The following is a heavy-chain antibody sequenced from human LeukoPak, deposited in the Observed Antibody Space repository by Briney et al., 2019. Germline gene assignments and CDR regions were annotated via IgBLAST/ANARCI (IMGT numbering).Heavy chain of an antibody. CDR1: GFTFSSSA. D-gene: IGHD6-19*01. Sequence: GGSLRLSCAASGFTFSSSAMHWVRQAPGKGPEWVAAISYDGSYMYHADSVKGRFTISRDNSKNTLELQMNGLRAEDTAVYYCARQGSDIGVWYWDYWGQGTLVTVSS. CDR2: ISYDGSYM. V-gene: IGHV3-30*01. CDR3: ARQGSDIGVWYWDY. J-gene: IGHJ4*02.